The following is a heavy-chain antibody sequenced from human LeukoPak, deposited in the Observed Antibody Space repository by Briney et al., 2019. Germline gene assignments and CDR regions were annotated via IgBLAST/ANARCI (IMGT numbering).Heavy chain of an antibody. CDR3: ARDSDYGDYVGYFDY. V-gene: IGHV3-33*01. CDR2: IWYDGSNK. D-gene: IGHD4-17*01. Sequence: SLRLSCAASGFTFSSYGMHWVRQAPGKGLEWVAVIWYDGSNKYYADSVKGRFTISRDNSKNTLYLQMNSLRAEDTAVYYCARDSDYGDYVGYFDYWGQGTLVTVSS. CDR1: GFTFSSYG. J-gene: IGHJ4*02.